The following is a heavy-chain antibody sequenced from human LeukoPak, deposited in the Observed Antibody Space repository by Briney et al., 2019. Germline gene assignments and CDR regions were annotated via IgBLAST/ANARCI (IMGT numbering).Heavy chain of an antibody. D-gene: IGHD6-6*01. V-gene: IGHV1-18*01. CDR2: ISAYNGNT. CDR3: ARDGEYSSSSSFFDY. CDR1: GYTFTSYG. Sequence: ASVKVSCKASGYTFTSYGISWVRQAPGQGLEWMGWISAYNGNTNCAQKLQGRVTITADESTSTAYMELSSLRSEDTAVYYCARDGEYSSSSSFFDYWGQGTLVTVSS. J-gene: IGHJ4*02.